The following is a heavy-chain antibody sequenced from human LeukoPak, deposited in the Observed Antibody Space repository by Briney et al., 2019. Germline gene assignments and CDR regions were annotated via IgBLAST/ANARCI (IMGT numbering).Heavy chain of an antibody. D-gene: IGHD3-22*01. V-gene: IGHV3-23*01. CDR1: GFIFNNFG. Sequence: GGSLRLSCAASGFIFNNFGLIWVRQAPGKGLEWVSAISNDGGGTTYADFVKGRFTISRDNSKNALFLQMNSLRAEDTALYYCAKGGSGYFLDLWGQGTLVTVSS. CDR3: AKGGSGYFLDL. J-gene: IGHJ5*02. CDR2: ISNDGGGT.